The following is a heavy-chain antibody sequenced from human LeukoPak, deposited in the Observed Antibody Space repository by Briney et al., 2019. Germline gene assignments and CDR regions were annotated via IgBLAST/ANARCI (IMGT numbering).Heavy chain of an antibody. CDR2: INPNSGGT. Sequence: ASVKVSCKASGYTFTDYYMHWVRQAPGQGLECMGWINPNSGGTDYAQKFQGRVTMTRDTSISTAYMELSRLRSDDTALYYCARSPHILTGENFDYWGQGTLVTVSS. CDR1: GYTFTDYY. V-gene: IGHV1-2*02. D-gene: IGHD3-9*01. J-gene: IGHJ4*02. CDR3: ARSPHILTGENFDY.